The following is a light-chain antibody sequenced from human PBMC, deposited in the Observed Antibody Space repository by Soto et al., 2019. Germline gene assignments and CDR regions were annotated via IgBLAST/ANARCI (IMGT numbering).Light chain of an antibody. V-gene: IGLV2-8*01. Sequence: QSVLTQPPSASGSPGQSVTISCTGTSSDVGGYKYVSWYQQHPGKAPKLMIFEVNKRPSGVPDRFSGSNSGNTATLTISGTQAMDEADYYCQAWDSSTVVFGGGTKLTVL. CDR3: QAWDSSTVV. CDR1: SSDVGGYKY. J-gene: IGLJ2*01. CDR2: EVN.